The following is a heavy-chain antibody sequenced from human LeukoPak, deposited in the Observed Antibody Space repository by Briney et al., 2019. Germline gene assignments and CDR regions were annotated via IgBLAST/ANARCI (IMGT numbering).Heavy chain of an antibody. CDR1: GYTFTGYY. CDR3: ARGTSIVGATIGHDAFDI. CDR2: INPNSGGT. J-gene: IGHJ3*02. Sequence: ASVKVSCKASGYTFTGYYMHWVRQAPGQGLEWMGWINPNSGGTNYAQKFQGRVTMTRDTSISTAYMELSRLRSDDTAVYYCARGTSIVGATIGHDAFDIWGQGTMVAVSP. V-gene: IGHV1-2*02. D-gene: IGHD1-26*01.